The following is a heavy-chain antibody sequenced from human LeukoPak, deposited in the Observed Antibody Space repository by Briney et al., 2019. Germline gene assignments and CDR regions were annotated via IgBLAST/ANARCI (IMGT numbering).Heavy chain of an antibody. V-gene: IGHV4-34*01. CDR2: INHSGST. Sequence: SETLSLTCAVYGGSFSGYYWSWIRQPPGKGLEWIGEINHSGSTNYNPSLKSRVTISVDTSKNQFSLKLSSVTAADTAVYYCARGRGYSSRWYLSHWYFDLWGRGTLVTVSS. D-gene: IGHD6-19*01. CDR1: GGSFSGYY. CDR3: ARGRGYSSRWYLSHWYFDL. J-gene: IGHJ2*01.